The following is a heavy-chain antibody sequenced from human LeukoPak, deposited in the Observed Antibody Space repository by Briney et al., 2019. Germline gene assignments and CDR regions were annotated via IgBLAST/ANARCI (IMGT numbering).Heavy chain of an antibody. CDR2: IYYSGST. CDR3: ASPGYTSGWSDFDY. CDR1: GGSIISSNYY. D-gene: IGHD6-19*01. Sequence: SETLSLTCTVSGGSIISSNYYWGWIRQPPGKGLEWIASIYYSGSTHYNPSLKSRVSISADTSKNQFSLRLSSVSAADTAVYYCASPGYTSGWSDFDYWGQGALVTVSS. V-gene: IGHV4-39*01. J-gene: IGHJ4*02.